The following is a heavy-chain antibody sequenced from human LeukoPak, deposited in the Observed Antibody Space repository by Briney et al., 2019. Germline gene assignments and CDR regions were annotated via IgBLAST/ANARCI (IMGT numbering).Heavy chain of an antibody. J-gene: IGHJ6*03. D-gene: IGHD6-13*01. CDR2: INTNTGNP. V-gene: IGHV7-4-1*02. CDR3: ARDGLAAAGVRRFWGLMGDYYYYYMDV. Sequence: ASVKVSCKASGYTFTSYAMNWVRQAPGQGLEWMGWINTNTGNPTYAQGFTGRFVFSLDTSVSTAYLQISSLKAEDTAVYYCARDGLAAAGVRRFWGLMGDYYYYYMDVWGKGTTVTVSS. CDR1: GYTFTSYA.